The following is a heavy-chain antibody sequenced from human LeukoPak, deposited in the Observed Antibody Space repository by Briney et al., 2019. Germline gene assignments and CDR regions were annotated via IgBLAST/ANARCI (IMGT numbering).Heavy chain of an antibody. V-gene: IGHV3-21*04. CDR1: GFTFSSYS. CDR2: ISSSSSYI. CDR3: ARDIRFEEEWLRPFGY. D-gene: IGHD5-12*01. Sequence: PGGSLRLSCAASGFTFSSYSMNWVRQAPGKGLEWVSSISSSSSYIYSADSVKGRFTISRDNAKNSLYLQMNSLRAEDTALYYCARDIRFEEEWLRPFGYWGQGTLVTVSS. J-gene: IGHJ4*02.